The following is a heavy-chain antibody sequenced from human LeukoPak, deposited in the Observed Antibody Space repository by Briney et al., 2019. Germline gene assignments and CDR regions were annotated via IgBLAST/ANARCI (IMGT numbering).Heavy chain of an antibody. Sequence: PGGSLRLSCVASGFTFSSYSMHCVRQAPGEGLEWLSGISNTGRATDYADSIKGRFTISRDNSKNTVFLQMNSLRAEDTAEYFCAHQLPPSDEFFDHGGQGTLVTVSS. CDR1: GFTFSSYS. D-gene: IGHD3/OR15-3a*01. J-gene: IGHJ1*01. CDR2: ISNTGRAT. V-gene: IGHV3-23*01. CDR3: AHQLPPSDEFFDH.